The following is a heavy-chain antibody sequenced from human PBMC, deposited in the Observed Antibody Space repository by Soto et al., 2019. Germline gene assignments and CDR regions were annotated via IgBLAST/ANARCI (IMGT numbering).Heavy chain of an antibody. D-gene: IGHD6-13*01. J-gene: IGHJ4*02. CDR2: ISYDGSNK. Sequence: GGSLRLSCAASGFTVGSNYMNWVRQAPGKGLEWVAVISYDGSNKNYADSVKGRFTISRDNSKNTQYLQVNSLRAEDTAVYYCAKGDSSWSYFDFRAQGTLVTVSS. V-gene: IGHV3-30*18. CDR1: GFTVGSNY. CDR3: AKGDSSWSYFDF.